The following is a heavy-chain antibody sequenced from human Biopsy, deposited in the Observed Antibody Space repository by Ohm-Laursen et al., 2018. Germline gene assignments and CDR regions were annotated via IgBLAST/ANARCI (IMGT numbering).Heavy chain of an antibody. V-gene: IGHV1-69*06. J-gene: IGHJ1*01. CDR1: GYTFTRYY. D-gene: IGHD3-9*01. CDR3: ATKLTGYFHH. Sequence: SVKVSCKASGYTFTRYYMHWVRQAPGQGLEWLGGNIPILGTGNYAQKFQDRVTVAADTSTSTATMELRSLRSDDTAVYYCATKLTGYFHHWGQGTLVIVSS. CDR2: NIPILGTG.